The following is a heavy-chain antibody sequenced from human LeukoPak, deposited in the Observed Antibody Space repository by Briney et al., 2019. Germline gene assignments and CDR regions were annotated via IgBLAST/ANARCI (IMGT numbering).Heavy chain of an antibody. CDR2: INSDGSAT. V-gene: IGHV3-74*01. J-gene: IGHJ6*02. CDR3: TRDHGLDV. Sequence: GGSLRLSCAASGFSFSSYWMSWVRQAPGKGLMWVSQINSDGSATSCADPVKGRCTISRDNAKNMLYLEMNSLRVEDTAVYFCTRDHGLDVWGQGTTVTVSS. CDR1: GFSFSSYW.